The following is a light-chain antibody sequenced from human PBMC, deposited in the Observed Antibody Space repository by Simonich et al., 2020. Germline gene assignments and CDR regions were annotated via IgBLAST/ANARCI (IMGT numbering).Light chain of an antibody. CDR1: QSVLYSSNNQNY. CDR2: WAS. V-gene: IGKV4-1*01. CDR3: QQYYSTPYT. Sequence: DIVMTQSPDFLAVSLGERATINCKSSQSVLYSSNNQNYLAWYQKKPGQPPKLHIYWASTRESGVPDRFSGSGSGTDFTLTISSLQAEDVAVYYCQQYYSTPYTFGQGTKLEIK. J-gene: IGKJ2*01.